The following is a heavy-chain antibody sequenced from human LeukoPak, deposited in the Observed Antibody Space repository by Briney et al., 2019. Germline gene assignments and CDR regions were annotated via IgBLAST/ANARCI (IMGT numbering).Heavy chain of an antibody. CDR2: ISGSGGST. Sequence: GGSLRLSCAASGFTFSSYAMSWVRQAPGKGLEWVSAISGSGGSTYYADSVKGRFTISRDNSKNTLYLQMNSLRAEDTAVYYCAKDLGSSSWYEANWFDPWGQGTLVTVSS. CDR1: GFTFSSYA. CDR3: AKDLGSSSWYEANWFDP. D-gene: IGHD6-13*01. V-gene: IGHV3-23*01. J-gene: IGHJ5*02.